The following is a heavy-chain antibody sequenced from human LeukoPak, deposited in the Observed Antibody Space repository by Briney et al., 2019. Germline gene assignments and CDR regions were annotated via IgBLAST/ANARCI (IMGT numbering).Heavy chain of an antibody. Sequence: SETLSLTCTVSGGSISSYYWSWIRQPPGKGLEWIGYIYYSGSTNYNPSLKSRVTISVDTSRNQFSLKLSSVTAADTAAYYCASLGAYGSGSYNYMDVWGKGTTVTISS. D-gene: IGHD3-10*01. CDR1: GGSISSYY. CDR3: ASLGAYGSGSYNYMDV. J-gene: IGHJ6*03. V-gene: IGHV4-59*01. CDR2: IYYSGST.